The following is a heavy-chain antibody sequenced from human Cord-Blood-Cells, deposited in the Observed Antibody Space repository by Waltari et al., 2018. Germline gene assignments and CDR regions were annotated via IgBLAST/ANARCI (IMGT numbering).Heavy chain of an antibody. J-gene: IGHJ3*02. CDR2: INPNSGGT. V-gene: IGHV1-2*04. D-gene: IGHD2-2*01. CDR1: GNTFTGYH. Sequence: QVQLVQSGAAVKKTGASVKVSCKASGNTFTGYHLHWVRQAPGQGREWMGWINPNSGGTNDAQKFQGWVTMTRDTSISTAYMELSRLRSDDTAVYYCARDSGSTSCDAFDIWGQGTMVTVSS. CDR3: ARDSGSTSCDAFDI.